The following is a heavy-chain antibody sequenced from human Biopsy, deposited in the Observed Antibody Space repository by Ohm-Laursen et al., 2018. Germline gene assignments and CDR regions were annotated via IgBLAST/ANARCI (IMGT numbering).Heavy chain of an antibody. V-gene: IGHV1-69*04. D-gene: IGHD3-10*01. CDR3: ARGGSGSGYYGMDV. CDR1: GDTFSRSA. Sequence: GASVKVSCKASGDTFSRSAFFWMRQAPGQGLVYLGRIIPIVGITNHAQTFQGRITLTADKSTFMVYMELSRLRSDDTAIYYCARGGSGSGYYGMDVWGQGATVSVSS. J-gene: IGHJ6*02. CDR2: IIPIVGIT.